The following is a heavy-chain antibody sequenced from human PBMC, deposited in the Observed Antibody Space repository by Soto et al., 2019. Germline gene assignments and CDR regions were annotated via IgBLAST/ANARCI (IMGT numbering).Heavy chain of an antibody. CDR1: GYTFTTYG. Sequence: ASVKVSCKASGYTFTTYGIHWVRQAPGQGLEWMGWISGYNGNTNYAQKFQGRVTMTTDTSTTTAYMDLRSLRSDDTAVYYCGRERDGTSWSSTEYLQHWGQGTMVTVSS. CDR2: ISGYNGNT. J-gene: IGHJ1*01. V-gene: IGHV1-18*01. D-gene: IGHD6-13*01. CDR3: GRERDGTSWSSTEYLQH.